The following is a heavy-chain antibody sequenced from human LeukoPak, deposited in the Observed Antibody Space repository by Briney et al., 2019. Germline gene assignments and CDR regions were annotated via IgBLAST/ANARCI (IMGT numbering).Heavy chain of an antibody. CDR2: ISSSSSTI. V-gene: IGHV3-48*01. Sequence: PGGSLRLSCAASGFTFSSYSMNWVRQAPGKGLEWVSYISSSSSTIYYADSVKGRFTISRDNAKNSLYLQMSSLRAEDTALYYCGRAYDFSRHWGQGTLVTVSS. CDR3: GRAYDFSRH. CDR1: GFTFSSYS. J-gene: IGHJ4*02. D-gene: IGHD3-3*01.